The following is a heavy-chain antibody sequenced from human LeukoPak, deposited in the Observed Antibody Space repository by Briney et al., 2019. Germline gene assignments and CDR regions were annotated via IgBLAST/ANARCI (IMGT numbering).Heavy chain of an antibody. Sequence: PGGSLRLSRAASGFTFNTFTMNWVRQAPGKGLEWVSSITSGGDYIYYADSVKGRFTTSRDNAKNSLSLQLNSLRVEDTAVYYCARGHYDVLAASYKWTPDYWGQGTLVAVSS. J-gene: IGHJ4*02. CDR2: ITSGGDYI. CDR1: GFTFNTFT. D-gene: IGHD3-9*01. V-gene: IGHV3-21*01. CDR3: ARGHYDVLAASYKWTPDY.